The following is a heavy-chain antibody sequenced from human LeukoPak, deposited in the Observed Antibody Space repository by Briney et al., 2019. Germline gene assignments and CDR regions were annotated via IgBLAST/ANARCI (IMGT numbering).Heavy chain of an antibody. CDR3: AKRPTDMASLDY. J-gene: IGHJ4*02. Sequence: GGSLRLSCAASGFTFSSYAMHWVRQAPGKGLEWVAVISYDGSNKYYADSVKGRFTISGDNSKNTLYLQMNSLRVEDTAVYYCAKRPTDMASLDYWGQGTLVTISS. D-gene: IGHD5/OR15-5a*01. V-gene: IGHV3-30-3*02. CDR1: GFTFSSYA. CDR2: ISYDGSNK.